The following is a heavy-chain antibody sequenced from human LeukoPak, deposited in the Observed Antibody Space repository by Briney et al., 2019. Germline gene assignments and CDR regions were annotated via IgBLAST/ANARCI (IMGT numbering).Heavy chain of an antibody. CDR3: ARDGGYNWNYRFDY. CDR1: GDTFTSYD. V-gene: IGHV1-8*01. CDR2: MNPKSGNT. Sequence: GASVKVSCKASGDTFTSYDINWVRQATGQGLEWMGWMNPKSGNTGYAQKFQGRVTMTRNTSISTAYMELSSLRSEDTAVYYCARDGGYNWNYRFDYWGQGTLVTVSS. J-gene: IGHJ4*02. D-gene: IGHD1-7*01.